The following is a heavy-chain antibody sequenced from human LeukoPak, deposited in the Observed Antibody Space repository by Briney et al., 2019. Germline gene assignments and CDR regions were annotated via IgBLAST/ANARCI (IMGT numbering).Heavy chain of an antibody. CDR1: GYTFTSYG. V-gene: IGHV1-18*01. Sequence: VASVKVSCKASGYTFTSYGISRVRPAPGQGLEWMGWISAYNGNTKYAQKLQGRVTMTTDTSTSTAYMGLRSLRSDDTAVYYCARVHSGSYYGDYWGQGTLVTVSS. D-gene: IGHD1-26*01. CDR2: ISAYNGNT. CDR3: ARVHSGSYYGDY. J-gene: IGHJ4*02.